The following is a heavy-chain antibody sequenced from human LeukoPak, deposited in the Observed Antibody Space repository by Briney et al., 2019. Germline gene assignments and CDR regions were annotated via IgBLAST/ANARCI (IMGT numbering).Heavy chain of an antibody. V-gene: IGHV3-30*09. CDR2: ISYDGANK. Sequence: GGSLRLSCAASGFTFSTYWMSWVRQAPGKGLEWVAVISYDGANKYYADSVKARFAISRDNSKNTLYLQMNSLRPEDTALYYCARDSGGDNWNFYYYMDVWGKGTTVTVSS. J-gene: IGHJ6*03. CDR1: GFTFSTYW. CDR3: ARDSGGDNWNFYYYMDV. D-gene: IGHD1-20*01.